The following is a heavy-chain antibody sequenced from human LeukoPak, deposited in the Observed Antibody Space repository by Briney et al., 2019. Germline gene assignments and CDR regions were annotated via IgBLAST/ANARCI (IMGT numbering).Heavy chain of an antibody. CDR1: GFTFGDYA. V-gene: IGHV3-49*03. Sequence: GGSLRLSCTASGFTFGDYAMSWFRQAPGKGLEWVGFIRSKAYGGTTEYAASVKGRFTISRDDSKSIAYLQMNSLKTEDTAVYYCTREIVVPYYYYYYMDVWGKGTTVTVSS. D-gene: IGHD2-2*01. CDR2: IRSKAYGGTT. CDR3: TREIVVPYYYYYYMDV. J-gene: IGHJ6*03.